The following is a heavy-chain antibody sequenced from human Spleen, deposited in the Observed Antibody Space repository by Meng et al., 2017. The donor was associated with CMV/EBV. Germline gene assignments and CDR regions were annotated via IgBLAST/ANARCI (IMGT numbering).Heavy chain of an antibody. CDR1: GYIFKDYY. CDR2: INPNSGGT. J-gene: IGHJ6*02. V-gene: IGHV1-2*02. D-gene: IGHD6-13*01. CDR3: ARSLIAAAYVSFYYFGLDV. Sequence: ASVKVSCKASGYIFKDYYIHWVRQAPGQGLEWMGWINPNSGGTINAQKFLGRVTMTRDKSINTAYMELSSLRSDDTAVYYCARSLIAAAYVSFYYFGLDVWGQGTTVTVSS.